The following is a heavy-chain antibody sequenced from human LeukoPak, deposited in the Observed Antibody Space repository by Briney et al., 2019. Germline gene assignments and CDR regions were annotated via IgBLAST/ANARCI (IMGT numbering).Heavy chain of an antibody. CDR1: GFTFSSYL. CDR3: ARDIGGSFYGRPFDY. Sequence: GGSLRLSCAASGFTFSSYLMNWVRQAPGKGLEWVSSVSSANNYIYYTDSVKGRFTISRDNAKNSLYLQMNSLRAEDTAIYYCARDIGGSFYGRPFDYWGQGTLVTVSS. D-gene: IGHD1-26*01. CDR2: VSSANNYI. V-gene: IGHV3-21*01. J-gene: IGHJ4*02.